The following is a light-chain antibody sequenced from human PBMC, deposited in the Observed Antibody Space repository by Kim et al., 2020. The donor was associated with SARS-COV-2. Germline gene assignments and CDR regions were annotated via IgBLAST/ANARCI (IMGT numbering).Light chain of an antibody. V-gene: IGLV3-1*01. CDR3: QAWDSSTYV. J-gene: IGLJ1*01. CDR1: KLGDKY. Sequence: SVSPGQTASITCSGYKLGDKYACWYQQKPCQSPVLVIYQDSQRPSGIPERFSGSNSGNTATLTISGTQAMDEADYYCQAWDSSTYVFGTGTKVTVL. CDR2: QDS.